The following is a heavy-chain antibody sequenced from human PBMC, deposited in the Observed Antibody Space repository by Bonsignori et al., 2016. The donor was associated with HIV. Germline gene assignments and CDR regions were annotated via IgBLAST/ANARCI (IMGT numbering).Heavy chain of an antibody. Sequence: VRQMPGKGLEWVGRIRSKANSYATAYAASVKGRFTISRDDSKNTAYLQMNSLKTEDTAVYYCTRHPYDSLEWLLAFDIWGQGTMVTVSS. CDR2: IRSKANSYAT. D-gene: IGHD3-3*01. J-gene: IGHJ3*02. V-gene: IGHV3-73*01. CDR3: TRHPYDSLEWLLAFDI.